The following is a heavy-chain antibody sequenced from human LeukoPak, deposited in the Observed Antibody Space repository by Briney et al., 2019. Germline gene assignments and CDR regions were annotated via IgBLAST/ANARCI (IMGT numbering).Heavy chain of an antibody. CDR3: ARDYAGDTSGLVLDY. Sequence: LSLTCTVSGGSISSYYWSWIRQAPGKGLEWISYISPTGSRIYYTDSVKGRFTISRDNAKKSLILQMNSLRADDTAVYYCARDYAGDTSGLVLDYWGQGTLVTVSS. D-gene: IGHD3-22*01. V-gene: IGHV3-11*01. CDR2: ISPTGSRI. CDR1: GGSISSYY. J-gene: IGHJ4*02.